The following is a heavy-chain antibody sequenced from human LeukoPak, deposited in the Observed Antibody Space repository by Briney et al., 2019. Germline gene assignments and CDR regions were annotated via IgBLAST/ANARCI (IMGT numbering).Heavy chain of an antibody. J-gene: IGHJ4*02. CDR1: GFTFSSYW. CDR2: ITYDGTNT. Sequence: GGSLRLSCAASGFTFSSYWMSWVRQAPGKGLEWVAFITYDGTNTYYADSVKGRFTISRDNSKNTLYLQMNSLRPEDTAVYYCAKDREFRDIVVVVAAMTHWGQGTLVTVSS. CDR3: AKDREFRDIVVVVAAMTH. D-gene: IGHD2-15*01. V-gene: IGHV3-30*18.